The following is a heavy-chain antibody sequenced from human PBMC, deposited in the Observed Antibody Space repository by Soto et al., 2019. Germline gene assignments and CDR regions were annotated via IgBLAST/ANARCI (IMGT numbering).Heavy chain of an antibody. J-gene: IGHJ4*02. D-gene: IGHD3-3*01. CDR2: ISGSGGGT. CDR1: GFTFSTFA. Sequence: EVQLLESGGGLVQPGGSLRLSCAASGFTFSTFAMSWVRQAPGKGLEWVSAISGSGGGTYYADSVKGRFTISRDNSKNTLYQQMNSLRAEDTAVYYCAKDSTYYDFWSAYSYWGQGTLVTVSS. V-gene: IGHV3-23*01. CDR3: AKDSTYYDFWSAYSY.